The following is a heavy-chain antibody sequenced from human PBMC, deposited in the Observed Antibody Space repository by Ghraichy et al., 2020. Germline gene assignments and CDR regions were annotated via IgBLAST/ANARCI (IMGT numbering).Heavy chain of an antibody. J-gene: IGHJ4*02. V-gene: IGHV6-1*01. CDR2: TYYRSRRYN. Sequence: SETLSLTCAISGDTVSNNRVGWNWIRQSPSRGLEWLGRTYYRSRRYNDYAVSVTSRITIDPDTSKNQFSLQLNSVTPEDTAVYYCARGAEGVFDYWGQGTLVAVSS. CDR1: GDTVSNNRVG. CDR3: ARGAEGVFDY. D-gene: IGHD3-10*01.